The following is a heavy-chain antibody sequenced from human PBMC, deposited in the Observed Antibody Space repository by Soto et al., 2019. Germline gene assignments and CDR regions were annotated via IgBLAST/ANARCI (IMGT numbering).Heavy chain of an antibody. J-gene: IGHJ4*02. Sequence: SETLSLTCTVSGYSISSGYYWGWIRQPPGKGLEWIGSIYHSGSTYYNPSLKSRVTISVDTSKNQFSLKLSSVPAADTAVYYCARQSGDYWGQGTLVTVSS. CDR2: IYHSGST. CDR1: GYSISSGYY. D-gene: IGHD3-10*01. V-gene: IGHV4-38-2*02. CDR3: ARQSGDY.